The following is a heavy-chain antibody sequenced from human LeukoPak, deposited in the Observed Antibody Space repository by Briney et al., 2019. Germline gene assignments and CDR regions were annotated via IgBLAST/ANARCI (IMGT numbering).Heavy chain of an antibody. V-gene: IGHV5-51*01. D-gene: IGHD3-22*01. CDR2: IYPGDSDT. CDR1: GYSFTSYW. Sequence: GESLKISCKGSGYSFTSYWIGWVRQMPGKGLEWMGIIYPGDSDTRYSPSFQGQVTISADKSISTAYLQWSSLKASDTAMYYCARTTNPYYYDSGGYRDWGQGALVTVSS. CDR3: ARTTNPYYYDSGGYRD. J-gene: IGHJ4*02.